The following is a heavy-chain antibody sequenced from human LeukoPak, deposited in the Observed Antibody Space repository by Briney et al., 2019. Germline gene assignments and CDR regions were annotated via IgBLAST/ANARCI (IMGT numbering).Heavy chain of an antibody. J-gene: IGHJ6*03. V-gene: IGHV3-74*01. CDR3: ARKAGGSYYMDV. D-gene: IGHD1-26*01. CDR2: INSDGSST. CDR1: GFTFSSYW. Sequence: GGSLRLSCAASGFTFSSYWVHWVRQAPGKGLVWVSRINSDGSSTSYADSVKGRFTISRDNAKNTLHLQMNSLRAEDTAVYYCARKAGGSYYMDVWGKGTTVTVSS.